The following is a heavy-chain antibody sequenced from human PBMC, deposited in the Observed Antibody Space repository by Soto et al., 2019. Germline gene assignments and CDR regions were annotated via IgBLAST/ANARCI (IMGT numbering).Heavy chain of an antibody. V-gene: IGHV2-5*04. CDR1: GFSLTTSGVG. D-gene: IGHD3-10*01. Sequence: QITLKESGPTLVKPTQTLTLTCTFSGFSLTTSGVGVGWIRQPPGKALEWLALIYWDDDKRYNTSLNSRLTITRDTSKNLLVFTMTNIDPVDTGTYSCVQQNYGEFDYRGQGTLVTVSS. CDR3: VQQNYGEFDY. CDR2: IYWDDDK. J-gene: IGHJ4*02.